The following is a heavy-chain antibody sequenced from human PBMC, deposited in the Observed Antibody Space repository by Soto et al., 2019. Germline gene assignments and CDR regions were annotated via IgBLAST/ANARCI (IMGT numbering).Heavy chain of an antibody. J-gene: IGHJ6*02. Sequence: GGSLRLSCAASGFTFSSYAMHWVRQAPGKGLEWVAVISYDGSNKYYADSVKGRFTISRDNSKNTLYLQMNSLRAEDTAVYYCARGIPYYYDSSGYSTQYYYYYYGMDVWGQGTTVTVSS. D-gene: IGHD3-22*01. CDR3: ARGIPYYYDSSGYSTQYYYYYYGMDV. V-gene: IGHV3-30-3*01. CDR1: GFTFSSYA. CDR2: ISYDGSNK.